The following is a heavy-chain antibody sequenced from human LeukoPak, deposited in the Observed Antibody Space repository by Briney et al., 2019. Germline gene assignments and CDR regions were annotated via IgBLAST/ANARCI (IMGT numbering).Heavy chain of an antibody. V-gene: IGHV1-69*13. J-gene: IGHJ4*02. CDR3: ARARYNGLVIQYYFDY. Sequence: SVKVSCKASGGTFSSYAISWVRQAPEQGLEWMGGIIPIFGTANYAQKFQGRVTITADESTSTAYMELSSLRSEDTAVYYCARARYNGLVIQYYFDYWGQGTLVTVSS. CDR1: GGTFSSYA. D-gene: IGHD3/OR15-3a*01. CDR2: IIPIFGTA.